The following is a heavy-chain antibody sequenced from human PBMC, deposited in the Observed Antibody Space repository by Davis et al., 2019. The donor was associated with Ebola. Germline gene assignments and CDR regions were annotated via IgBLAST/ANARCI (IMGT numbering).Heavy chain of an antibody. CDR3: ATLSFVVPAAMF. CDR2: INPSGGST. V-gene: IGHV1-46*01. D-gene: IGHD2-2*01. CDR1: GYTFTSYY. Sequence: ASVKVSCKASGYTFTSYYMHWVRQAPGQGLEWMGIINPSGGSTSYAQKFQGRVTMTEDTSTDTAYMELSSLRSEDTAVYYCATLSFVVPAAMFWGQGTLVTVSS. J-gene: IGHJ4*02.